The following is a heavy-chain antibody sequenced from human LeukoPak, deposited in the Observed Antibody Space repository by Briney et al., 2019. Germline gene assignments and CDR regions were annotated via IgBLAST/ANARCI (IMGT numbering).Heavy chain of an antibody. CDR1: GFAFSSYE. D-gene: IGHD6-19*01. Sequence: GGSLRLSCAASGFAFSSYEVNWVRQAPGKGLEWISYITSSGSKTSYADSVKGRFSISRDNAKNSLYLQMNSLRAEDTAVYYCVREGPVPGSSFGFDAWGLGAMVTVSS. CDR3: VREGPVPGSSFGFDA. CDR2: ITSSGSKT. J-gene: IGHJ3*01. V-gene: IGHV3-48*03.